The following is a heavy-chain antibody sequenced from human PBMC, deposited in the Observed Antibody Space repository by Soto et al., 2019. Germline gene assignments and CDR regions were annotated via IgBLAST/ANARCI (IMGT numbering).Heavy chain of an antibody. CDR2: ISAYNGNT. CDR3: ARGVESPAH. J-gene: IGHJ4*02. CDR1: GYSFTSYG. Sequence: APVKVARKAAGYSFTSYGISSVRQAPGQGLEWMGWISAYNGNTNYAQKLQGRVTMTTDTSTSTAYRELRRLRSDDTAVYYCARGVESPAHWGQGSLDTVSS. D-gene: IGHD2-2*01. V-gene: IGHV1-18*01.